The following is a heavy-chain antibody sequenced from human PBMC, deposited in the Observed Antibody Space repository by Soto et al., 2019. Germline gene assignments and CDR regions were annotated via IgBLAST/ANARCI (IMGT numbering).Heavy chain of an antibody. V-gene: IGHV3-72*01. CDR1: GFKFSDHY. Sequence: GGSLRLSCAASGFKFSDHYMDWVRQAPGKGLEWVGRTRNKANSYTAEYAASVKGRFTISRDDSKNLLFLQMNSLETEDTAVYYCASSGSYYPFDYWGQGALVTVSS. CDR2: TRNKANSYTA. CDR3: ASSGSYYPFDY. J-gene: IGHJ4*02. D-gene: IGHD1-26*01.